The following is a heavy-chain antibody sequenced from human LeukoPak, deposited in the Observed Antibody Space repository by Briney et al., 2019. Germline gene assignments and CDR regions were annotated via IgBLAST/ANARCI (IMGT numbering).Heavy chain of an antibody. Sequence: GSLRLSCAASGFTFSSYSMNWVRQAPGKGLEWIGSIYYSGSTYYNPSLESRVTISVDTSKNQFSLKLSSVTAADTAVYYCARDQSYGDYEDYWGQGTLVTVSS. J-gene: IGHJ4*02. V-gene: IGHV4-39*07. CDR2: IYYSGST. CDR3: ARDQSYGDYEDY. D-gene: IGHD4-17*01. CDR1: GFTFSSYS.